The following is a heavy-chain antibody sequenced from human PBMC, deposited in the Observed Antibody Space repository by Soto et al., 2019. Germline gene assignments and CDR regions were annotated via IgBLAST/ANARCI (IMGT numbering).Heavy chain of an antibody. CDR2: VHPDSGGT. CDR3: ARGAQGFFPVSGIYFYFDH. J-gene: IGHJ4*02. Sequence: GASVKVSCKTSGYIFTDHLIHWVRQSPGQGLQWVGWVHPDSGGTNVAQAFQDRVTMTADTSITTADMDLARLRPDDTAIFYCARGAQGFFPVSGIYFYFDHWGQGTPVTVSS. D-gene: IGHD3-22*01. V-gene: IGHV1-2*02. CDR1: GYIFTDHL.